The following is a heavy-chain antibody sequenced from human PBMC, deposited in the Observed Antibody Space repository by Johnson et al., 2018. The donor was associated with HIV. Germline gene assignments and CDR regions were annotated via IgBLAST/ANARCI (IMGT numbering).Heavy chain of an antibody. V-gene: IGHV3-49*03. CDR1: RFSIGDYT. D-gene: IGHD2-21*02. Sequence: EVQLVVSGGALVQPGRFLRLSCTASRFSIGDYTMSCFRQAPGKGPAWVGFIRSKSYGGTAEYAASVKGRFTISRDNAKNSLYLQMNSLRAEDTALYYCAKEIYGGGDWEDDAFDIWGQGTMVTVSS. CDR2: IRSKSYGGTA. J-gene: IGHJ3*02. CDR3: AKEIYGGGDWEDDAFDI.